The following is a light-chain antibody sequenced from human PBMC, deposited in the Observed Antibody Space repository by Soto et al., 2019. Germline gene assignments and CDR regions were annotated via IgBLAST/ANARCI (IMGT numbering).Light chain of an antibody. CDR2: AAS. Sequence: DIRMTQSPSAMSASVGDRVTITCRASQGISNNLVWFQQKPGKGPKRLISAASTLQSGVPSRFSGSGSGTEFTLTISSLQPEDFATYYSLQHNSYPLTFGGGTKVEIK. CDR3: LQHNSYPLT. CDR1: QGISNN. V-gene: IGKV1-17*03. J-gene: IGKJ4*01.